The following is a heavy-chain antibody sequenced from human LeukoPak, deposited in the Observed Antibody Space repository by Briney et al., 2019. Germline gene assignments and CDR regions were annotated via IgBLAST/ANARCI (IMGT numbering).Heavy chain of an antibody. J-gene: IGHJ6*02. V-gene: IGHV3-30*04. CDR2: ISYDGSDK. CDR3: AREFYGSGSPSYGMDV. Sequence: PGGSLRLPCAASGFTFSTCAMHWVRQAPGKGLEWVAVISYDGSDKYHADSVKGRFTISRDNSRDTLYLQMNSLRAEDTAVYYCAREFYGSGSPSYGMDVWGQGTTVTVSS. CDR1: GFTFSTCA. D-gene: IGHD3-10*01.